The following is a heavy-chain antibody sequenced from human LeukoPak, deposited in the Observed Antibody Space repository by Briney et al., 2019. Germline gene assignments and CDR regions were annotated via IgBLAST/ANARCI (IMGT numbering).Heavy chain of an antibody. Sequence: GASVKVSCKASGYTFTGYYMHWVRQAPGQGLEWMGWINPNSGGTNYAQKFQGRVTMTRDTSISTAYMELSRLRSDDTAVYYCARERGYGYGYYHFWGQGTLVTVSS. J-gene: IGHJ4*02. V-gene: IGHV1-2*02. CDR1: GYTFTGYY. CDR3: ARERGYGYGYYHF. CDR2: INPNSGGT. D-gene: IGHD5-18*01.